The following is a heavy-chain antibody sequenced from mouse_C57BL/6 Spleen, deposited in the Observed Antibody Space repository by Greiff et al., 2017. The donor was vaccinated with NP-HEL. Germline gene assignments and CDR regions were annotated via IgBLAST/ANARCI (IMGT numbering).Heavy chain of an antibody. D-gene: IGHD2-5*01. Sequence: QVQLKQPGAELVMPGASVKLSCKASGYTFTSYWMHWVKQRPGQGLEWIGEIDPSDSYTNYNQKFKGKSTLTVDKSSSTAYMQLSSLTSEDSAVYYCARLRTYYSNYYFDYWGQGTTLTVSS. CDR3: ARLRTYYSNYYFDY. CDR1: GYTFTSYW. J-gene: IGHJ2*01. CDR2: IDPSDSYT. V-gene: IGHV1-69*01.